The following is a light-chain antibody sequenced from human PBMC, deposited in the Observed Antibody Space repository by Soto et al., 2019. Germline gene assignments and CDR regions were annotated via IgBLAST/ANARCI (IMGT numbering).Light chain of an antibody. V-gene: IGKV3-11*01. CDR2: DSP. J-gene: IGKJ1*01. CDR3: QQFGDWPS. Sequence: EIVLTQSPGILSLSPGDRAALSCRASESVSNFLVWYQHKPGQAPRLLMSDSPTGAAGIPARFSGSGSGTEFSLTISSVQSDDSAIYYCQQFGDWPSFGLGTKVDIK. CDR1: ESVSNF.